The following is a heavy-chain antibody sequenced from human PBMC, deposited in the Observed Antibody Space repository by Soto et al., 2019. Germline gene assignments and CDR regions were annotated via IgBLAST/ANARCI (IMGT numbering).Heavy chain of an antibody. V-gene: IGHV6-1*01. Sequence: SQTLSLTCAISGDSVSSNSAAWNWNRHSPSRGLEWLGRTYYRSTWYNAYAVSVKSRITINPDTSKNQFSLQLNSVTPEDTAVYYCARDSLKGVKGYDVMSGYYYGMDVWGQGTTVTVSS. CDR3: ARDSLKGVKGYDVMSGYYYGMDV. CDR2: TYYRSTWYN. D-gene: IGHD5-12*01. J-gene: IGHJ6*02. CDR1: GDSVSSNSAA.